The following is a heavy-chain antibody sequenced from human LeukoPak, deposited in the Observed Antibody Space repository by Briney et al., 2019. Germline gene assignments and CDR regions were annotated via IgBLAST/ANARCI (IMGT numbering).Heavy chain of an antibody. D-gene: IGHD3-9*01. CDR1: GYSFTSYW. CDR2: IYPGDSDT. V-gene: IGHV5-51*01. Sequence: GESLKISCKGSGYSFTSYWIGWVRQMPGKGLEWMGIIYPGDSDTRYSPSFQGQVTISADKSISTAYLQWSSLKASDTAMYYCARRAGYDILTGYYKKYFDYWGRGTLVTVSS. J-gene: IGHJ4*02. CDR3: ARRAGYDILTGYYKKYFDY.